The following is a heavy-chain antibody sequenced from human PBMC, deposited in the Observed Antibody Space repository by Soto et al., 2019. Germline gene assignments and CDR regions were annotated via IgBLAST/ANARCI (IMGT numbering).Heavy chain of an antibody. V-gene: IGHV3-30-3*01. D-gene: IGHD2-15*01. CDR1: GFTFSSYA. Sequence: PGGSLRLSCAASGFTFSSYAMHWVRQAPGKGLEWVAAISYDGSNKYYADTVKGRFTISRDNSKNTLSLQMNSLRAEDTAVYYCARGPGSLTRFDYWGQGILVTVSS. CDR3: ARGPGSLTRFDY. CDR2: ISYDGSNK. J-gene: IGHJ4*02.